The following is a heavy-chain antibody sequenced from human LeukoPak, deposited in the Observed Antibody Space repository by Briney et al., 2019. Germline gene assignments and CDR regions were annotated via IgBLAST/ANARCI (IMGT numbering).Heavy chain of an antibody. D-gene: IGHD6-13*01. Sequence: GGSLRLSCAASGFTFSSYEMNWVRQAPGKGLEWVSYISSSGSTIYYADSVKGRFTISRDNSKDTLYLQMNSLRAEDTAVYYCAKRIAAPGPTFDFWGQGTLVTVSS. CDR2: ISSSGSTI. CDR1: GFTFSSYE. J-gene: IGHJ4*02. CDR3: AKRIAAPGPTFDF. V-gene: IGHV3-48*03.